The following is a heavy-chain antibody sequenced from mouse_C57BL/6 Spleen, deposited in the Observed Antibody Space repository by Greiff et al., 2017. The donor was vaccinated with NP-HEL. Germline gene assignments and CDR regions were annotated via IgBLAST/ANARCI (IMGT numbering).Heavy chain of an antibody. V-gene: IGHV1-18*01. J-gene: IGHJ2*01. CDR2: INPNNGGT. CDR3: ARSLYDGYYSPFDY. CDR1: GYTFTDYN. Sequence: VHVKQSGPELVKPGASVKIPCKASGYTFTDYNMDWVKQSHGKSLEWIGDINPNNGGTIYNQKFKGKATLTVDKSSSTAYMELRSLTSEDTAVYYCARSLYDGYYSPFDYWGQGTTLTVSS. D-gene: IGHD2-3*01.